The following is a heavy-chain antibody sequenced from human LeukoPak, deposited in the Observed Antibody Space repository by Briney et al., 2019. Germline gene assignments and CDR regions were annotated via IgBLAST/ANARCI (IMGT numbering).Heavy chain of an antibody. CDR3: ANLRGRGAYACSGASCYSY. CDR1: GFTFSSYA. CDR2: VSGSGGGT. Sequence: QTGGSLRLSCEASGFTFSSYAMSWVRQAPGEGLEWVSGVSGSGGGTYYTDSVKGRCTISRDNSKNTLFLQMNRLRVEDTAVYYCANLRGRGAYACSGASCYSYWGQGTLVTVSP. V-gene: IGHV3-23*01. D-gene: IGHD2-15*01. J-gene: IGHJ4*02.